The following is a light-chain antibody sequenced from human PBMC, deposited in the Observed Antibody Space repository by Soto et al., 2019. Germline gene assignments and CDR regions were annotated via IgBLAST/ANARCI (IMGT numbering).Light chain of an antibody. Sequence: PGERVTLSCRASQSVSSSYLAWYQQKPGQAPRLLIYAASSRATGIPDRFSGSGSGTDFTLTISSLEPEDFAVYYCQQRSNWITFGQGTR. CDR2: AAS. CDR3: QQRSNWIT. CDR1: QSVSSSY. J-gene: IGKJ5*01. V-gene: IGKV3D-20*02.